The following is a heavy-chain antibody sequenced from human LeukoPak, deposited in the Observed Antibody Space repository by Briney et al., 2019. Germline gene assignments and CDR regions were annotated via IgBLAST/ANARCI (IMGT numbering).Heavy chain of an antibody. CDR2: INWNGGST. CDR1: GFTFDDYA. D-gene: IGHD3-3*01. V-gene: IGHV3-20*04. J-gene: IGHJ4*02. Sequence: GGSLRLSCAASGFTFDDYAMHWVRQAPGKGLEWVSGINWNGGSTDYADSVKGRFTISRDNAKNSLYLQMDSLRVEDTALYYCARGIRFLEWLSGFDYWGQGTLVTVSS. CDR3: ARGIRFLEWLSGFDY.